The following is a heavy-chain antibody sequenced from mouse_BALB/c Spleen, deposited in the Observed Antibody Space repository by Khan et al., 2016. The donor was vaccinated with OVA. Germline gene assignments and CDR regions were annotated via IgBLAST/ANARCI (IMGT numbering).Heavy chain of an antibody. D-gene: IGHD1-1*01. CDR2: INPHFGET. V-gene: IGHV1-20*02. J-gene: IGHJ2*01. CDR3: ARIYGSDFDY. CDR1: AYSFTGYF. Sequence: VQLKESGPELVKPGASVKISCKASAYSFTGYFMHWVMQSHGQSLEWIGRINPHFGETFYNQKFKDKATLTVDESSSTAHMELRSLASEDSAVYFCARIYGSDFDYWGQGTTLTVSS.